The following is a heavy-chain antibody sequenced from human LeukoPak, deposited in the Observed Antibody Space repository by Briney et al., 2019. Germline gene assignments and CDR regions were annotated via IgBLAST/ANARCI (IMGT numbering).Heavy chain of an antibody. CDR3: ARVKGGYYVDY. CDR1: GFTFSSYG. J-gene: IGHJ4*02. V-gene: IGHV3-33*01. D-gene: IGHD3-22*01. CDR2: IWYVGSNK. Sequence: GRSLRLSCAASGFTFSSYGMHWVRQAPGKGLEWVAVIWYVGSNKYYADSVKGRFTISRDNSKNTLYLQMNSLRAEDTAVYYCARVKGGYYVDYWGQGTLVTVSS.